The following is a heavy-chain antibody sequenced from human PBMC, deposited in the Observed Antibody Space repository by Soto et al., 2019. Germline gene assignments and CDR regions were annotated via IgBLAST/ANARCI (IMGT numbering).Heavy chain of an antibody. D-gene: IGHD3-10*01. Sequence: GGSLRLSCAASGFTFSSYAMSWVRQAPGKGLEWVSAISGSGGSTYYADSVKDRFTISRDNSKNTLYLQMNSLRAEDTAVYYCAKEINIGFGSFNNYWGQGTLVTVSS. CDR3: AKEINIGFGSFNNY. CDR2: ISGSGGST. J-gene: IGHJ4*02. CDR1: GFTFSSYA. V-gene: IGHV3-23*01.